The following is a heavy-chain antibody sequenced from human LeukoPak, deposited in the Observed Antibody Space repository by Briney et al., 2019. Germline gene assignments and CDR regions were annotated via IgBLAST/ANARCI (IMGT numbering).Heavy chain of an antibody. CDR2: ISNGNT. V-gene: IGHV3-23*01. CDR1: GFPFSNHA. CDR3: VREAGYCASVCLKSNWFDP. Sequence: GGSPRLSCAASGFPFSNHAMSWVRQPPGKGLEWVSAISNGNTYYADSVRGRFTISRDDSKNMVYLQMNSLRVEDTARYYCVREAGYCASVCLKSNWFDPWGQGTLVTVSS. J-gene: IGHJ5*02. D-gene: IGHD2-21*02.